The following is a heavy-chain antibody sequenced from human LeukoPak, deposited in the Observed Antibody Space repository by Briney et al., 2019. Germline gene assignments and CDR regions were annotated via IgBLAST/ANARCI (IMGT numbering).Heavy chain of an antibody. CDR3: ARHSSRESFYDFDS. J-gene: IGHJ4*02. CDR1: GGTFSSYA. V-gene: IGHV1-69*04. CDR2: IIPMLGIP. Sequence: SVKVSCKASGGTFSSYAISWVRQAPGQGLEWMGRIIPMLGIPNYAQKFQGRVTFTADRSTNTAYMALSSLRSEDTAVYYCARHSSRESFYDFDSWGQGALIIVSS. D-gene: IGHD3-16*01.